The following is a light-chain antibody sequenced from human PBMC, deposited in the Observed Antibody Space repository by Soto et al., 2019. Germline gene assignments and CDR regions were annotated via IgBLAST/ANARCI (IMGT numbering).Light chain of an antibody. J-gene: IGKJ4*01. CDR3: MQALQTPLT. CDR2: LGS. V-gene: IGKV2-28*01. Sequence: EIVMTQSPLSLPVTPGEPASISCRSSQSLLDSNGYNYLDWYLQKQGQSPQLLIHLGSNRASGVPDRFSGSGSGTDFTLKISRVEAEDVGVYFCMQALQTPLTFGGGTQVEIK. CDR1: QSLLDSNGYNY.